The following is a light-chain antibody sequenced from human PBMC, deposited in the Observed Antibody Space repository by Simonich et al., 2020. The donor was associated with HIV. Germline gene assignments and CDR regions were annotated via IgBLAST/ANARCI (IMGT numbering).Light chain of an antibody. CDR2: GAS. J-gene: IGKJ4*01. V-gene: IGKV3-15*01. CDR1: QSLSNN. CDR3: QQYDDWLLLT. Sequence: EIVRTQSPATLSVSPGERATLSCTASQSLSNNLAWYKQQPGQAPRLLIFGASIRATGIPARFSGSGSGTEFTLTITSMQSEDFAIYYCQQYDDWLLLTFGGGTKVEI.